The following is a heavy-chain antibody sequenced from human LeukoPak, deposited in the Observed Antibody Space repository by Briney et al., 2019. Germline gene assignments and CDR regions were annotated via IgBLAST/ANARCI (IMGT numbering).Heavy chain of an antibody. CDR1: GGSISSSSYY. J-gene: IGHJ4*02. CDR2: IYYSGST. V-gene: IGHV4-39*01. CDR3: ARHVERWHFDY. D-gene: IGHD4-23*01. Sequence: SETLSLTCTVSGGSISSSSYYWGWIRQPPGQGLKWIGSIYYSGSTYYNPSLKSRVTISVDTSKNQFSLKLSSVTAADTAVYYCARHVERWHFDYWGQGTLVTVSS.